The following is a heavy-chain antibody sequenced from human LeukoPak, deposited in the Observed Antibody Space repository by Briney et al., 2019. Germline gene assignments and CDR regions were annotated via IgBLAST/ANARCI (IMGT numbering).Heavy chain of an antibody. CDR1: GFTFSGFW. CDR2: INKDGSEK. Sequence: GESLKISCEASGFTFSGFWMGWVRQAPGQGLEWVANINKDGSEKNYVSSVKGRFTISRDNAKNSLTLQMNSLRAEDTAVYFCGRWAEGFDFWGQGTLVTVSS. CDR3: GRWAEGFDF. D-gene: IGHD1-14*01. V-gene: IGHV3-7*05. J-gene: IGHJ4*02.